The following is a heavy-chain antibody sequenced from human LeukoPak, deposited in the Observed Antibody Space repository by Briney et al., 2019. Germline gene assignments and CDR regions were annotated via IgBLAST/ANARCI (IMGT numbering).Heavy chain of an antibody. CDR3: ARLWGGSGYENG. Sequence: GASVKVSCKASGYTFTGYYMHWVRQASGQGLEWMGWINPNSGGTNYAQKFQGRVTMTRDTSISTAHMELSRLRSDDTTVYYCARLWGGSGYENGWGQGTQVTVSS. CDR2: INPNSGGT. CDR1: GYTFTGYY. V-gene: IGHV1-2*02. J-gene: IGHJ4*02. D-gene: IGHD5-12*01.